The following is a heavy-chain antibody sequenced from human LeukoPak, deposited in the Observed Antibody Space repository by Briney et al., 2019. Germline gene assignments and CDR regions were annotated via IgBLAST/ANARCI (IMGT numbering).Heavy chain of an antibody. J-gene: IGHJ4*02. D-gene: IGHD3-10*01. Sequence: PSETLSLTCAVYGASFSGYYWSWIRQPPGKGLEWIGSIYYSGSTYYNPSLKSRVTISVDTSKNQFSLKLSSVTAADTAVYYCATKGGSGSSYFDYWGQGTLVTVSS. CDR3: ATKGGSGSSYFDY. CDR2: IYYSGST. V-gene: IGHV4-34*01. CDR1: GASFSGYY.